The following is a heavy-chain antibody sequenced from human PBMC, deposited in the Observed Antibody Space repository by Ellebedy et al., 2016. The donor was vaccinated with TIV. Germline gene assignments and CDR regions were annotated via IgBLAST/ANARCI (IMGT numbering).Heavy chain of an antibody. CDR2: INKDGSEE. Sequence: GESLKIPCAASGFTFKNYGLHWVRQAPGKGLEWVANINKDGSEEYYLDSVKGRFTISRDNTKRSLFLQMNSLRAEETALYYCARGFMPEYWGQGTLVTVSS. V-gene: IGHV3-7*03. J-gene: IGHJ4*02. D-gene: IGHD2-2*01. CDR3: ARGFMPEY. CDR1: GFTFKNYG.